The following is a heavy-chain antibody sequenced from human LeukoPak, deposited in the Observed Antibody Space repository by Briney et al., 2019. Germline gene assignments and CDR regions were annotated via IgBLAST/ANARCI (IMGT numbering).Heavy chain of an antibody. CDR3: ARDADIAAAGTRYNWFDP. D-gene: IGHD6-13*01. Sequence: GGSLRLSCAASGFTFSDYYMSWIRQAPGKGLEWVSYISSSSYYTNYADSVKGRFTISRDNAKNSLYLQMNSLRVEDTAVYYCARDADIAAAGTRYNWFDPWGQGTLVIVPS. J-gene: IGHJ5*02. CDR2: ISSSSYYT. CDR1: GFTFSDYY. V-gene: IGHV3-11*06.